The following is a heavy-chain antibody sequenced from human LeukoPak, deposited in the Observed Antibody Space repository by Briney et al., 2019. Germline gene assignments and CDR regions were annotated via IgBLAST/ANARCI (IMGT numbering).Heavy chain of an antibody. CDR3: ARSVSGTANYDY. CDR1: GGSISSFY. CDR2: IYTSGST. D-gene: IGHD1-1*01. Sequence: SETLSLTCNVSGGSISSFYLSWIRQPPGKGLEWIGYIYTSGSTKYNPSLRSRLTISVDTSKNQFSLKLSSVTVADTAVYYCARSVSGTANYDYWGQGALVTVSS. V-gene: IGHV4-4*09. J-gene: IGHJ4*02.